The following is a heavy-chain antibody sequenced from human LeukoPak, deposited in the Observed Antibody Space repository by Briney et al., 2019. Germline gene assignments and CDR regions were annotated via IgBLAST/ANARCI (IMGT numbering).Heavy chain of an antibody. J-gene: IGHJ5*02. CDR2: INPNSGGT. D-gene: IGHD5-12*01. CDR3: ARDVDIVATNWFDP. V-gene: IGHV1-2*06. Sequence: ASVKVSCKAPGYTFTSYYMHWVRQAPGQGLEWMGRINPNSGGTNYAQKFQGRVTMTRDTSISTAYMELSRLRSDDTAVYYCARDVDIVATNWFDPWGQGTLVTVSS. CDR1: GYTFTSYY.